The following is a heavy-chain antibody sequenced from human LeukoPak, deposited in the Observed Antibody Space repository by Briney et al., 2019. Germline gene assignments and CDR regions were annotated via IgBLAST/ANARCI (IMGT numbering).Heavy chain of an antibody. J-gene: IGHJ4*02. CDR1: GFTFSSYG. V-gene: IGHV3-33*01. CDR3: ARVEATDYGDYARY. CDR2: IWYDGSNK. D-gene: IGHD4-17*01. Sequence: GGSLRLSCAASGFTFSSYGMHWVRQAPGKGLEWVAVIWYDGSNKFYADSVKGRFIISRDNSKNTLYLQMNSLRAEDTALYYCARVEATDYGDYARYWGQGTLVTVSS.